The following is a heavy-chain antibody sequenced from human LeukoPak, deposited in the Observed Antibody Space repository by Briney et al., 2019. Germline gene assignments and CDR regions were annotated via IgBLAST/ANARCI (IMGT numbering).Heavy chain of an antibody. CDR3: ARDLSVGDLSYYYYYMDV. CDR1: GFTVSGNY. D-gene: IGHD4-17*01. Sequence: GGSLRLSCAASGFTVSGNYMSWVRQAPGKGLEWVSSISSSSSYIYYADSLKGRFTISRDNAKNSLYLQMNSLRAEDTAVYYCARDLSVGDLSYYYYYMDVWGKGTTVTVSS. CDR2: ISSSSSYI. V-gene: IGHV3-21*01. J-gene: IGHJ6*03.